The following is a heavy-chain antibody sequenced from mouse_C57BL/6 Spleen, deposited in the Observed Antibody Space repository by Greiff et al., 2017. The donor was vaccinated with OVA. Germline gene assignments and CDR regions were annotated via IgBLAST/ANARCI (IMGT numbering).Heavy chain of an antibody. CDR1: GYTFTDYN. J-gene: IGHJ2*01. V-gene: IGHV1-22*01. CDR3: ARGYGSSYVSYYGDY. CDR2: INPNNGGT. D-gene: IGHD1-1*01. Sequence: VQLQQSGPELVKPGASVKMSCKASGYTFTDYNMHWVKQSHGKSLEWIGYINPNNGGTSYNQKFKGKATLTVNKSSSTAYMELRSLTSEDSAVYYCARGYGSSYVSYYGDYWGQGTTLTVSS.